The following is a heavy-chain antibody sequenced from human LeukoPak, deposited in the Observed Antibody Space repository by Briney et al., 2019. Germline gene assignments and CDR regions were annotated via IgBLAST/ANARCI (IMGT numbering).Heavy chain of an antibody. Sequence: PGGSLRLSCAASGFTFSSYAMHWVRQAPGKGLEWVAVISYDGSNKYYADSMKGRFTISRDNSKNTLYLQMNSLRAEDTAVYYCARDRPNNYDSSGYFDYWGQGTLVTVSS. CDR1: GFTFSSYA. J-gene: IGHJ4*02. D-gene: IGHD3-22*01. V-gene: IGHV3-30*01. CDR3: ARDRPNNYDSSGYFDY. CDR2: ISYDGSNK.